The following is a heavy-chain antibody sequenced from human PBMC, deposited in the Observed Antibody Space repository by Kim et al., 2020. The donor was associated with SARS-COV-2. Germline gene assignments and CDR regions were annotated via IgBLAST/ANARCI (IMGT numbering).Heavy chain of an antibody. D-gene: IGHD6-19*01. Sequence: GGSLRLSCAASGFTFSTYWMHWVRRAPGKGPVWVSRMNGDGTGTSYADSVKGRFTISRDNAKNTLYLQMNSLRVEDTAVYYCVGGSSGFVHYWG. CDR2: MNGDGTGT. J-gene: IGHJ4*01. CDR3: VGGSSGFVHY. V-gene: IGHV3-74*01. CDR1: GFTFSTYW.